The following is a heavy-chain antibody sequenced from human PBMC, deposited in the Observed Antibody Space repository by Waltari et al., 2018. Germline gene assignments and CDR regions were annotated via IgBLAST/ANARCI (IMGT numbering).Heavy chain of an antibody. CDR3: ARDYYVSSGYPGDAFDI. CDR2: IIPILGIA. Sequence: QVQLVQSGAEVKKPGSSVKVSCKASGGTFSSYAISWVRQAPGQGLEWMGRIIPILGIANYAQKFQGRVTITADKSTSTAYSELSSLRSEDTAVYYCARDYYVSSGYPGDAFDIWGQGTMVTVSS. D-gene: IGHD3-22*01. J-gene: IGHJ3*02. V-gene: IGHV1-69*04. CDR1: GGTFSSYA.